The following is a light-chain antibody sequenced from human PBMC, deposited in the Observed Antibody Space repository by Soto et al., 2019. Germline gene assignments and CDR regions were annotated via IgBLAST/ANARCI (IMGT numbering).Light chain of an antibody. CDR2: AES. J-gene: IGKJ4*01. CDR3: PQLRMYPST. V-gene: IGKV1-9*01. CDR1: QDIAIY. Sequence: IQLTQSPSYLSASVGDRVTITCRASQDIAIYLAWYQQKPGEAPKLLIYAESTLYGGVPSRFSGSGSGTDFALTITSLQAEDFATYYCPQLRMYPSTFGGGP.